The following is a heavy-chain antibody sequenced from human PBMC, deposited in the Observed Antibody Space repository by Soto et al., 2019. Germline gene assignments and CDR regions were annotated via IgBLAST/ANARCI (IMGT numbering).Heavy chain of an antibody. D-gene: IGHD6-6*01. CDR3: ARDYSPYSSSSDFDS. CDR2: ISGSAGTT. V-gene: IGHV3-23*01. J-gene: IGHJ4*02. Sequence: PGGSLRLSCAASGFTFSNFAMSWVRQAPGKGLEWVSAISGSAGTTYYADSVKGRFTIPRDNSKNTLYLQMNSLRAEDTAVYYCARDYSPYSSSSDFDSWGQGTLVTVSS. CDR1: GFTFSNFA.